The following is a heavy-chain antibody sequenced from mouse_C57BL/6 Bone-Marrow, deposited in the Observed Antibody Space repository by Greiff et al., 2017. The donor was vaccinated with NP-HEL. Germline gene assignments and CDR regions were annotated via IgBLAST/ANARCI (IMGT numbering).Heavy chain of an antibody. CDR1: GYTFTSYW. Sequence: QVQLQQPGTELVKPGASVKLSCKASGYTFTSYWMHWVKQRPGKGLEWIGRIYPGDGDTNYNGKVKGKATLTADKSYSTAYMQLSSRTSEDSAVYFCARRDYYGSSYWYFDVWGTGTTVTVSS. V-gene: IGHV1-82*01. CDR3: ARRDYYGSSYWYFDV. D-gene: IGHD1-1*01. CDR2: IYPGDGDT. J-gene: IGHJ1*03.